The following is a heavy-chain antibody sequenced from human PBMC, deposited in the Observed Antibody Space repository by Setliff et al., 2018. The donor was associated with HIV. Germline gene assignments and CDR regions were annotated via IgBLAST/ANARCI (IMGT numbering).Heavy chain of an antibody. CDR2: IIPMFGTG. CDR1: GGTFSSYG. CDR3: ARGRRSDYYDSSGYLYYYFDL. D-gene: IGHD3-22*01. J-gene: IGHJ2*01. Sequence: ASVKVSCKTSGGTFSSYGISWVRQAPGQGLEWMGGIIPMFGTGFYAQRFQGRVTITTDEPATTVYMELNSLRSDDTAVYYCARGRRSDYYDSSGYLYYYFDLWGRGTLVTVSS. V-gene: IGHV1-69*05.